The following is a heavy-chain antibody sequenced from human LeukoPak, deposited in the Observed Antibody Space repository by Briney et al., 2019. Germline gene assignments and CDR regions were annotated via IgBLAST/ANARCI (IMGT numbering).Heavy chain of an antibody. V-gene: IGHV3-30*18. Sequence: PGRSLRLSCAASGFTFSSYGMHWVRQAPGKGLEWVAVISYDGSNKYYADSVKGRFTISRDNSKNTLYLQMNSLRAEDTAVYYCAKSRYDFWSGYRFENWFDPWGQGTLVTVSS. D-gene: IGHD3-3*01. CDR2: ISYDGSNK. CDR3: AKSRYDFWSGYRFENWFDP. CDR1: GFTFSSYG. J-gene: IGHJ5*02.